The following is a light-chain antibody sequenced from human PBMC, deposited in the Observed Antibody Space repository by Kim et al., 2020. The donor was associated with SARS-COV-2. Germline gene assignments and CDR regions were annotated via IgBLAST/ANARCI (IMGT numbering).Light chain of an antibody. CDR2: AAS. CDR3: LQHNTYPIT. CDR1: QRISSY. J-gene: IGKJ5*01. V-gene: IGKV1-17*01. Sequence: ASVGDRVTITCRASQRISSYLNWYQQKLGEAPKLLIYAASSLHSGVPSRFSGSGSGTEFTLTISSVQPEDFATYFCLQHNTYPITFGQGTRLEIK.